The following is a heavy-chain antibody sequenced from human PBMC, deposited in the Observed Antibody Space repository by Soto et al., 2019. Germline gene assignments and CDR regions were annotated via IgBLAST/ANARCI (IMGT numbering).Heavy chain of an antibody. J-gene: IGHJ3*02. D-gene: IGHD6-13*01. V-gene: IGHV5-10-1*01. CDR3: ATHSYSSSWPAFDI. CDR2: IDPSDSYS. Sequence: PGESLKISCKGSGYSFTNYWISWVRQMSGKGLEWMGRIDPSDSYSNYSPSFQGHVTISVDKSISSAYLQWSSLKASDTAIYYCATHSYSSSWPAFDIWGQGTMVTVSS. CDR1: GYSFTNYW.